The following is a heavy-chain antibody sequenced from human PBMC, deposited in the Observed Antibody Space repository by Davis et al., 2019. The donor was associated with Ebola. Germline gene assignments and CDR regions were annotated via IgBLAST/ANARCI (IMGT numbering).Heavy chain of an antibody. D-gene: IGHD3-16*01. CDR2: IYPGDSDT. Sequence: GESLKISCQASGYSFTDYWIAWVRQMPGKGLECMGIIYPGDSDTRYSPAFQGQVTMSADESINTAYLQWSSLKASDTAMYYCVGDGGDVMGVHKYWGQGTLVTVSS. J-gene: IGHJ4*02. CDR3: VGDGGDVMGVHKY. V-gene: IGHV5-51*01. CDR1: GYSFTDYW.